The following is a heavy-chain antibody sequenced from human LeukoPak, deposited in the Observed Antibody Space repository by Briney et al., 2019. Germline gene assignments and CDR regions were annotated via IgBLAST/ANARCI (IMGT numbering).Heavy chain of an antibody. J-gene: IGHJ6*03. V-gene: IGHV4-59*12. CDR2: ISYSGST. D-gene: IGHD3-3*01. CDR3: ARDSPYDFWTPPIGYYYYYMDV. CDR1: GVSISSYH. Sequence: SETLSLTCTVSGVSISSYHWAWIRQPPGKGLEWIGYISYSGSTNYNPSLKSRVTISVDTSKNQFSLKLSSVTAADTAVYYCARDSPYDFWTPPIGYYYYYMDVWGKGTTVTVSS.